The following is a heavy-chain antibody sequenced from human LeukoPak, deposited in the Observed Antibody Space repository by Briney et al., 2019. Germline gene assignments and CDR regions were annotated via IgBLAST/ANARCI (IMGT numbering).Heavy chain of an antibody. J-gene: IGHJ4*02. D-gene: IGHD3-3*01. V-gene: IGHV3-30*04. CDR1: GFTFSSYA. Sequence: PGGSLRLSCAASGFTFSSYAMHWVRQAPGKGLEWVAVISYDGSNKYYADSVKGRFTISRDNSKNTLYLQMNSLRAEDTAVYYCARGPTWSGYYSIDYWGQGTLVTVSS. CDR2: ISYDGSNK. CDR3: ARGPTWSGYYSIDY.